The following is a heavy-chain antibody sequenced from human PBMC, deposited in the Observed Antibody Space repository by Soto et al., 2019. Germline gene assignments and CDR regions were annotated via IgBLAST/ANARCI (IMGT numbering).Heavy chain of an antibody. J-gene: IGHJ3*02. CDR3: ARDRGYYYDSSGYHDAFDI. CDR1: GFTFSSYE. Sequence: GGSLRLSCAASGFTFSSYEMNWVRKAPGKGLEWVSYISSSGSTIYYADPVKGRFTISRDNAKNSLYLQMNSLRAEDTAVYYCARDRGYYYDSSGYHDAFDIWGQGTMVTV. V-gene: IGHV3-48*03. CDR2: ISSSGSTI. D-gene: IGHD3-22*01.